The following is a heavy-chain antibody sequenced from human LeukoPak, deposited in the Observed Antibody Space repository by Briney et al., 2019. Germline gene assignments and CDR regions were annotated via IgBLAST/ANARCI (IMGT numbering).Heavy chain of an antibody. Sequence: PGGSLRLSCAASGFSLSSYWMHWVRQAPGKGLMWVSQISPDGSQTFYADSVKGRFTISRDNAKNTLFLQMDSLRAEDTALYYCVRSLRSADFWGQGTLVTVSS. V-gene: IGHV3-74*01. CDR1: GFSLSSYW. CDR3: VRSLRSADF. J-gene: IGHJ4*02. CDR2: ISPDGSQT.